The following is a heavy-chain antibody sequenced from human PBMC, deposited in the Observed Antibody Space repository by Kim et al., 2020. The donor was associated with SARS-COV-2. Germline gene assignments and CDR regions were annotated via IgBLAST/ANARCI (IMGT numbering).Heavy chain of an antibody. D-gene: IGHD3-22*01. CDR3: ARDIYYDSSGYYSYFDY. J-gene: IGHJ4*02. V-gene: IGHV4-31*02. Sequence: KSRVTIAVDTAKNQFSLKLGSVTAADTAVYYCARDIYYDSSGYYSYFDYWGQGTLVTVSS.